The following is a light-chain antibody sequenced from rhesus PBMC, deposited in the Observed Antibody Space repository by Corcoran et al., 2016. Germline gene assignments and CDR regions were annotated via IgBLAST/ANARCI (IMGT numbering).Light chain of an antibody. CDR2: YAY. V-gene: IGKV6-55*01. CDR3: PQSSSFPFA. Sequence: EIVLTQSPAFRTVTTKEKATITCQASRSIGSRLHWYQQKQDQSPQLHIKYAYQSISGVPSRFSGCGSGTALTLTIKVLEAEEAATYCCPQSSSFPFAFGPWAKLYI. CDR1: RSIGSR. J-gene: IGKJ3*01.